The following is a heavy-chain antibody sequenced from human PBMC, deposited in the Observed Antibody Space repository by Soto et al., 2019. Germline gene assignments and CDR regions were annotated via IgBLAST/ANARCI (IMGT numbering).Heavy chain of an antibody. Sequence: EVQLVETGGGLIQPGGSLRLSCAASGFTVSSNCMSWVRQAPGKGLEWVSVIDSGGSTDYADSVKGRFTISRDNSKNTLYLQMNSLRAEDTALYYCARRGAVAGRGILDYWGQGTLVTVSS. D-gene: IGHD6-19*01. V-gene: IGHV3-53*02. CDR3: ARRGAVAGRGILDY. CDR1: GFTVSSNC. J-gene: IGHJ4*02. CDR2: IDSGGST.